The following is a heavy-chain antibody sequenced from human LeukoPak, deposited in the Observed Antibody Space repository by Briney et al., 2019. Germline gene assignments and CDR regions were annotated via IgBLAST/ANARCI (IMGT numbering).Heavy chain of an antibody. D-gene: IGHD5-18*01. Sequence: SETLSLTCTVSGGSISSYYWSWIRQPPGKGLEWIGYIYYSGSTNYNPSLKSRVTISVDTSKNQFSLRLSSVTAADTAVYYCAGGYSYGKKDYWGQGTLVTVSS. J-gene: IGHJ4*02. CDR3: AGGYSYGKKDY. CDR1: GGSISSYY. V-gene: IGHV4-59*01. CDR2: IYYSGST.